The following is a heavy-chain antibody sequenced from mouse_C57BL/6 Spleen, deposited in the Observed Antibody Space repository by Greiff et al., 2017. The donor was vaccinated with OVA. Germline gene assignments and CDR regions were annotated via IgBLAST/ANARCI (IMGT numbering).Heavy chain of an antibody. D-gene: IGHD1-1*01. J-gene: IGHJ3*01. CDR2: IHPNSGST. CDR1: GYTFTSYW. Sequence: VQLQQSGAELVKPGASVKLSCKASGYTFTSYWMHWVKQRPGQGLEWIGMIHPNSGSTNYNEKFKSKATLTVDKSSSTAYMQLSSLTSEDSAVYYCARRDLYGISYFAYWGQGTLVTVSA. CDR3: ARRDLYGISYFAY. V-gene: IGHV1-64*01.